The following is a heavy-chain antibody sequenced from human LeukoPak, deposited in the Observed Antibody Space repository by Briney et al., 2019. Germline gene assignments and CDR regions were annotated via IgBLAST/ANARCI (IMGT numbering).Heavy chain of an antibody. CDR3: ARDSIPGYDSSGYMVAFDL. J-gene: IGHJ3*01. D-gene: IGHD3-22*01. Sequence: GGSLRLSCAASGFTFNNYWMTWVRQAPGKGLEWVANIKQDGSDKYYVDSVKGRFIISRDNAKNSLYLQMNSLRAEDTAVYYCARDSIPGYDSSGYMVAFDLWGQGTMVTVSS. CDR2: IKQDGSDK. V-gene: IGHV3-7*05. CDR1: GFTFNNYW.